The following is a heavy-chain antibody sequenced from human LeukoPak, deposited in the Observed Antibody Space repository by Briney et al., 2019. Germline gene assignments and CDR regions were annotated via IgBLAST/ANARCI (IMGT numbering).Heavy chain of an antibody. CDR3: APGGYCSGGSCYKEYFQH. V-gene: IGHV3-74*01. D-gene: IGHD2-15*01. CDR1: GFTFSSYW. J-gene: IGHJ1*01. Sequence: GGSLRLSCAASGFTFSSYWMHWVRQAPGKGLVWVSRINSDGSSTSYADSVKGRFTISRDNARNTLYLQMNSLRADDTAVYYCAPGGYCSGGSCYKEYFQHWGQGTLVTVSS. CDR2: INSDGSST.